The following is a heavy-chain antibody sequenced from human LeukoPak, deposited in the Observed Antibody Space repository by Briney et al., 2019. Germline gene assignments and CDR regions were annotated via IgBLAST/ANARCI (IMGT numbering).Heavy chain of an antibody. CDR3: ASRLITMVRGVINDY. CDR1: GFTFSSYA. Sequence: GGSLRLSCAASGFTFSSYAMSWVRQAPGKGLEWVSYISSSGSTIYYADSVKGRFTISRDNAKNSLYLQMNSLRAEDTAVYYCASRLITMVRGVINDYWGQGTLVTVSS. V-gene: IGHV3-48*03. D-gene: IGHD3-10*01. J-gene: IGHJ4*02. CDR2: ISSSGSTI.